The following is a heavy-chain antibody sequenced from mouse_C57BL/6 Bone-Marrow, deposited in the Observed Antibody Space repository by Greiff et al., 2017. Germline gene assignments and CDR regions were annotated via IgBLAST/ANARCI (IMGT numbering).Heavy chain of an antibody. Sequence: VQLQQSGAELVRPGASVKLSCTASGFNIKDDYMHWVKQRPEQGLEWIGWIDPENGDTEYASQFQGKATITADTSSNTAYLQLSSLTSEDTAVYYCTTGGYYPDYWGQGTTLTVSS. V-gene: IGHV14-4*01. CDR2: IDPENGDT. J-gene: IGHJ2*01. CDR1: GFNIKDDY. D-gene: IGHD1-1*02. CDR3: TTGGYYPDY.